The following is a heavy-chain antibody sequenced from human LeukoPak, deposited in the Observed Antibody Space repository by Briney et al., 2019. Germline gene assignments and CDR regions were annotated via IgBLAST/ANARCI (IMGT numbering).Heavy chain of an antibody. CDR1: GGSISSYY. J-gene: IGHJ4*02. CDR2: IYHSGST. D-gene: IGHD6-19*01. CDR3: ARRAVAGTFDY. V-gene: IGHV4-59*01. Sequence: SETLSLTCTVSGGSISSYYWSWIRQPPGKGLEWIGYIYHSGSTKYNPSLKSRVTISVDTSKNQFSLKLSSVTAADTAVYYCARRAVAGTFDYWGQGTLATVSS.